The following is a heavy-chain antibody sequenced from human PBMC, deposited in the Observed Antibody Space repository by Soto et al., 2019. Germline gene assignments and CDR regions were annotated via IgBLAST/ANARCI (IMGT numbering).Heavy chain of an antibody. Sequence: PGGSLRLSCAASGFTFSTYAMSWVRQAPGKGLEWVSAISGSGGSTYYADSVKGRFTISRDNSKNTLYLQMNSLRAEDTAVYYCAKETLNYDFWSGYYTGRYYFDYWGQGTLVTVYS. CDR3: AKETLNYDFWSGYYTGRYYFDY. V-gene: IGHV3-23*01. D-gene: IGHD3-3*01. CDR2: ISGSGGST. CDR1: GFTFSTYA. J-gene: IGHJ4*02.